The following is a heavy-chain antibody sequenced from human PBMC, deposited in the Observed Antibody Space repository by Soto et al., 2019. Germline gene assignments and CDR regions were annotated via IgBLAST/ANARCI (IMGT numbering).Heavy chain of an antibody. V-gene: IGHV3-30-3*01. CDR1: GFTFSSYA. J-gene: IGHJ4*02. Sequence: QVQLVESGGGVVQPGRSLRLSCAASGFTFSSYAMHWVRQAPGKGLEWVAVISYDGSNKYYADSVKGRFTISRDNSKNTLYLQMNSLRAEDTAVYYCATDDHSLSFYWGQGTLVTVSS. CDR3: ATDDHSLSFY. CDR2: ISYDGSNK. D-gene: IGHD4-4*01.